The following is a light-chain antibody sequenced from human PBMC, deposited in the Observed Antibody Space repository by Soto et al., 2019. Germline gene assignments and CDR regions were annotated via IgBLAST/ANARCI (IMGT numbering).Light chain of an antibody. V-gene: IGKV3-20*01. CDR1: ESVSGH. J-gene: IGKJ4*01. CDR3: QQYGSSPLT. Sequence: EIVLTQSQGTLSLSPGASLTLSGRASESVSGHLAWYQQKPGQAPRLLIYGASSRATGIPDRFSGSGSGTDFTLTISRLEPEDFAVYYCQQYGSSPLTFGGGTKVDNK. CDR2: GAS.